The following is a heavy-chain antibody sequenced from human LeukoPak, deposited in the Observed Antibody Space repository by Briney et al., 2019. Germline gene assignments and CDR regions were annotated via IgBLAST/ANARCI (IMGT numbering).Heavy chain of an antibody. CDR2: ISSRSSSI. CDR3: AREPCTSCYTDY. Sequence: GGSLRLSWAASGFTFSSYSMNWVRQAPGKGLEWVSYISSRSSSIYYADSVKGRFNISRDNAKNSLYLQMNSLRAEDTAVYHCAREPCTSCYTDYWGQGTLVTVSS. CDR1: GFTFSSYS. V-gene: IGHV3-48*01. D-gene: IGHD2-2*01. J-gene: IGHJ4*02.